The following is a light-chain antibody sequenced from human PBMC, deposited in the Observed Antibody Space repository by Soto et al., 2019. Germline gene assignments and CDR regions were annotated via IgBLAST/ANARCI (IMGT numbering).Light chain of an antibody. V-gene: IGLV2-11*01. Sequence: QTVVTQPRSVSGSPGQSVTISCTGTSSDVGGYDFVSWYQQHPGKAPKLIIYDVTQRPSGVPDRFSASKSGNTASLTISGLQAEDEADYYCCSYAGSYTLFGGGTKVTVL. CDR1: SSDVGGYDF. CDR2: DVT. J-gene: IGLJ2*01. CDR3: CSYAGSYTL.